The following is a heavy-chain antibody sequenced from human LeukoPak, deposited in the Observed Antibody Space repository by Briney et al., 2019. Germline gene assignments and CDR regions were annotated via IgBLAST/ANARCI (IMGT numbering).Heavy chain of an antibody. V-gene: IGHV3-74*01. CDR1: GFTLSSYW. CDR3: ARVSSGYYSHFDY. CDR2: INTDGTVT. J-gene: IGHJ4*02. Sequence: GGSLRLSCAASGFTLSSYWMHWVRQVPGKGLVWVSHINTDGTVTHYADSVKGRFTISRDNAKNTLYLQMNDLGAEDTAMYYCARVSSGYYSHFDYWGQGTLVTVSS. D-gene: IGHD3-22*01.